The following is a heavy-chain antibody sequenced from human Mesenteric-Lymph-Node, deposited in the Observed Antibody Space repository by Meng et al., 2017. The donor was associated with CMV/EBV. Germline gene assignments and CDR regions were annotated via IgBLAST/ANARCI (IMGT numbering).Heavy chain of an antibody. CDR1: GYSFTSYW. D-gene: IGHD3-3*01. Sequence: KVSCKGSGYSFTSYWIGWVRQMPGKGLEWMGIVYPGDSDAEYGPSFQGRVTFSIDRSINTAYLQWTDLEASDTAMYYCARHLLETMTSPYAYWGQGTPVTVSS. J-gene: IGHJ4*02. CDR3: ARHLLETMTSPYAY. V-gene: IGHV5-51*01. CDR2: VYPGDSDA.